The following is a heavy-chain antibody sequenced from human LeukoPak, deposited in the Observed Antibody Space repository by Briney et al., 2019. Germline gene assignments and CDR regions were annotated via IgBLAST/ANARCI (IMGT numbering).Heavy chain of an antibody. CDR2: IKQDGSEK. D-gene: IGHD5-12*01. CDR3: AKGPDVVATIFDY. J-gene: IGHJ4*02. V-gene: IGHV3-7*03. Sequence: GGSLRLSCAASGFTFSSYWMRWVRQAPGKGLEWVANIKQDGSEKYYVDSVKGRFTISRDNAKNSLYLQMNSLRAEDTAVYYCAKGPDVVATIFDYWGQGTLVTVSS. CDR1: GFTFSSYW.